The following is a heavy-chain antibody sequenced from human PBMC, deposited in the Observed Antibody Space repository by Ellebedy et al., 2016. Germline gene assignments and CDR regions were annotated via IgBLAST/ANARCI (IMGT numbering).Heavy chain of an antibody. CDR2: ISYDGSNK. CDR1: GFTFSSYA. V-gene: IGHV3-30-3*02. CDR3: AKRHAESEKTFDS. J-gene: IGHJ4*02. Sequence: GGSLRLSCAASGFTFSSYAMHWVRQAPGKGLEWVAVISYDGSNKYYADSVKGRFTISGDNSKNTLYLQMNSLRPEDTAVYYCAKRHAESEKTFDSWGQGTLVTVSS. D-gene: IGHD2-2*01.